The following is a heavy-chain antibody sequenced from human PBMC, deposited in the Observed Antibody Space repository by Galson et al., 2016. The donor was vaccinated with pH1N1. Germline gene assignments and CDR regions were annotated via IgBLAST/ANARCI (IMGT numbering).Heavy chain of an antibody. Sequence: TLSLTCTVSGASVTRDDSYWSWIRQHPGKGLEWIGYIYYSGSTFYNPSLKSRITISVDTSKNQFSLRLTSVTAADTAVYFCARRFFEYLEVLPTDAFDHWGPGTMVTVSS. CDR3: ARRFFEYLEVLPTDAFDH. CDR1: GASVTRDDSY. V-gene: IGHV4-31*03. CDR2: IYYSGST. J-gene: IGHJ3*01. D-gene: IGHD2/OR15-2a*01.